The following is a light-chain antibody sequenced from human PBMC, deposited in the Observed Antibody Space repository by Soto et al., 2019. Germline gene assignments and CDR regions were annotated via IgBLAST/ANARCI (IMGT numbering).Light chain of an antibody. Sequence: EVVLAHSPATLSLSPGERATLSCRASHSVSSTYLAGYQQQPGQAPRLLMSGTSNRATGTPDRFSGSGSGTQFTLTISSLQSEDIAVYSCPPYNNWPWTFAHGAKV. CDR2: GTS. CDR1: HSVSSTY. J-gene: IGKJ1*01. V-gene: IGKV3D-15*01. CDR3: PPYNNWPWT.